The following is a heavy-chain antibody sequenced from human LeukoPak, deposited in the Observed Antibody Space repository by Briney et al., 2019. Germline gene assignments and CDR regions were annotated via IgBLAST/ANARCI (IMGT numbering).Heavy chain of an antibody. CDR2: IYYSGST. CDR3: ARAPPYSSSWFDY. CDR1: GGSINTYY. J-gene: IGHJ4*02. V-gene: IGHV4-59*01. Sequence: KPSETLSLTCTVSGGSINTYYWSWIRQPPGKGLEWIGYIYYSGSTNYNPSLKSRVTMSVDTSKNQFSLKLSSVTAADTAVYYCARAPPYSSSWFDYWGQGTLVTVSS. D-gene: IGHD6-13*01.